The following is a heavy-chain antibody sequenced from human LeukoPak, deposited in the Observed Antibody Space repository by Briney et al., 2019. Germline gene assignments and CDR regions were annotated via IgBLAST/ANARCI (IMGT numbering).Heavy chain of an antibody. CDR2: INPSGGST. V-gene: IGHV1-46*01. J-gene: IGHJ3*02. CDR1: GYTFTSYY. CDR3: ARDVRSTDAFDI. D-gene: IGHD3-10*02. Sequence: ASVKVSCKASGYTFTSYYMHWVRQAPGQGLEWMGIINPSGGSTSYAQKFQGRVTMTRDMSTSTVYMELSSLRSEDTAMYYCARDVRSTDAFDIWGQGTEVTVSS.